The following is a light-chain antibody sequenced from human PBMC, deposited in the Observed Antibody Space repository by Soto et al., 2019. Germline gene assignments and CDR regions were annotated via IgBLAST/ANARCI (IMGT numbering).Light chain of an antibody. Sequence: DIQMTQSPSSLSASVGDRVTITCRTSQSISNFVNWYQQQPGKAPKLLIYGAFGLQSGVPSRFSGSGSGTDFTLTISSLQPEDFATYYCQQSYSAPQVTFGGGTKVEIK. V-gene: IGKV1-39*01. CDR2: GAF. CDR3: QQSYSAPQVT. J-gene: IGKJ4*01. CDR1: QSISNF.